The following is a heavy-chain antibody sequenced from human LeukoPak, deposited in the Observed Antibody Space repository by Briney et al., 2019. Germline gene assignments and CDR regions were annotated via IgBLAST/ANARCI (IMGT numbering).Heavy chain of an antibody. CDR2: IIRIFGTA. CDR3: ARGRDYYDSSGYYYFAEYFQH. Sequence: SVKVSCKASGGTFSSYAISWVRQAPGQGLEWMGRIIRIFGTANYAQKFQGRVTITADKSTSTAYMELSSLRSEDTAVYYCARGRDYYDSSGYYYFAEYFQHWGQGTLVTVSS. D-gene: IGHD3-22*01. V-gene: IGHV1-69*06. J-gene: IGHJ1*01. CDR1: GGTFSSYA.